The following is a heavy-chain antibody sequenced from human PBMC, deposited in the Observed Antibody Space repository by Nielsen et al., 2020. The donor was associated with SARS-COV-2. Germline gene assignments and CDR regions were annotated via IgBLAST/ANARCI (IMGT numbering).Heavy chain of an antibody. CDR2: IYTGDRT. Sequence: GGSLRLSCVASGFTVSSDYMTWVRQAPGRGLEWVSVIYTGDRTHYADSVKGRFIVSRDNSKNTMFLQMDSLRVEDTAVYYCVRDPLGLNIYWGQGTLVTVSS. V-gene: IGHV3-66*01. CDR3: VRDPLGLNIY. CDR1: GFTVSSDY. J-gene: IGHJ4*02. D-gene: IGHD1/OR15-1a*01.